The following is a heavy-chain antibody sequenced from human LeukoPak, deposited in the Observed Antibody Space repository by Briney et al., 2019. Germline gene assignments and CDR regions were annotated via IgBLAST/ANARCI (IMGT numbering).Heavy chain of an antibody. Sequence: SVKVSCKASGGTFSSYAISWVRQAPGQGLEWMGGIIPIFGTANYAQKFQGRVTITADESTSTAYMELSSLRSEDTAVYYRARGYDSSGYYYKAFDIWGQGTMVTVSS. D-gene: IGHD3-22*01. V-gene: IGHV1-69*13. CDR3: ARGYDSSGYYYKAFDI. CDR1: GGTFSSYA. CDR2: IIPIFGTA. J-gene: IGHJ3*02.